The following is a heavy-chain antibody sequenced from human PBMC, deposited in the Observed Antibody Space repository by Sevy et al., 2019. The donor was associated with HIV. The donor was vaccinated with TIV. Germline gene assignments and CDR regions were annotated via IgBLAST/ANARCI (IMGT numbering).Heavy chain of an antibody. Sequence: VESLKISCKGSGYMFRNYWIAWVRQMPGKGLEWMGIIYPGDSDSRYSPSFQGQVTISADKSISTAFLQWSSLKASDTAKYYCARATAGTAPHYSYYTMDIWGQGSTVTVSS. V-gene: IGHV5-51*01. CDR1: GYMFRNYW. CDR3: ARATAGTAPHYSYYTMDI. CDR2: IYPGDSDS. J-gene: IGHJ6*02. D-gene: IGHD6-13*01.